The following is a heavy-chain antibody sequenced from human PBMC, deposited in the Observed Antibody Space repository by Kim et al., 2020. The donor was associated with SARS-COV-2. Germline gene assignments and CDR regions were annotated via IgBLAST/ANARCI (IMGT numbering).Heavy chain of an antibody. J-gene: IGHJ4*02. CDR1: GFTFDNYV. V-gene: IGHV3-23*05. Sequence: GGSLRLSCVASGFTFDNYVINWVRRTPGMGLEWVSGIDRSGTRTHYANSVKGRFTISRDNSRNTLYLQMNSLRAEDTAVYFCLAGFRGYWGQGTLVTVSS. D-gene: IGHD6-19*01. CDR3: LAGFRGY. CDR2: IDRSGTRT.